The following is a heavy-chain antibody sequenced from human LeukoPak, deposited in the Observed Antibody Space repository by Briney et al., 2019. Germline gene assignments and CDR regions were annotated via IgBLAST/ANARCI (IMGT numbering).Heavy chain of an antibody. V-gene: IGHV1-2*02. CDR1: GYTFTGYY. Sequence: ASVKVSCKASGYTFTGYYMHWVRQAPGQGLEWMGWINPNSGGTNYAQKFQGRVTMTRDTSISTAYMELSRLRADDTAVYYCARSKPYSSGSYYLDAFDIWRQGTMVTVSS. CDR2: INPNSGGT. D-gene: IGHD3-10*01. CDR3: ARSKPYSSGSYYLDAFDI. J-gene: IGHJ3*02.